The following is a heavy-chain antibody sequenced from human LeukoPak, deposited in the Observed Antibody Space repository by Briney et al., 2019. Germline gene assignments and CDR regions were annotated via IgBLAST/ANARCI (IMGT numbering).Heavy chain of an antibody. CDR2: IIPIFGTA. CDR3: ARALWFGESPLNLPFID. V-gene: IGHV1-69*05. Sequence: SVKVSCKASGGTFSSYAISWVRQAPGQGLEWMGGIIPIFGTANYAQKFQGRVTITTDESTSTAYMELSSLRSEDTAVYYCARALWFGESPLNLPFIDWRQGTLVTVSS. CDR1: GGTFSSYA. D-gene: IGHD3-10*01. J-gene: IGHJ4*02.